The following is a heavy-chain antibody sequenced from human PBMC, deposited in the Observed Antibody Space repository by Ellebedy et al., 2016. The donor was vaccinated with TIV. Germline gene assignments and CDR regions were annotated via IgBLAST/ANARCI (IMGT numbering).Heavy chain of an antibody. CDR2: IGMSSSSS. CDR3: ARGGRDQWLIDY. D-gene: IGHD6-19*01. V-gene: IGHV3-48*01. J-gene: IGHJ4*02. Sequence: PGGSLRLSCIASGFNFRIYSMTWVRQAPGKGLECIAHIGMSSSSSYYADSVKGRFTSPRDDAKNSLYLQMNSLRAEDTAVYYCARGGRDQWLIDYWGQGTLVTVSS. CDR1: GFNFRIYS.